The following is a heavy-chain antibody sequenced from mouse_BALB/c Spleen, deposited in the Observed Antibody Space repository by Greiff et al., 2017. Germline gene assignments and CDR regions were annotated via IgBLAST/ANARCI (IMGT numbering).Heavy chain of an antibody. Sequence: EVKLVESGGDLVKPGGSLKLSCAASGFTFSSYGMSWVRQTPDKRLEWVATISSGGSYTYYPDSVKGRFTISRDNAKNTLYLQMSSLKSEDTAMYYCARHEDYDGGVWAMDYWGQGTSVTVSA. D-gene: IGHD2-4*01. J-gene: IGHJ4*01. CDR2: ISSGGSYT. CDR3: ARHEDYDGGVWAMDY. CDR1: GFTFSSYG. V-gene: IGHV5-6*02.